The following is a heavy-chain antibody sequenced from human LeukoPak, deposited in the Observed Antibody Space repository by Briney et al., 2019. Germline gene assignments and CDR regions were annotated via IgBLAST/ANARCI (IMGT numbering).Heavy chain of an antibody. CDR3: ARGYGSGPPNY. CDR2: IIPIFGTA. V-gene: IGHV1-69*13. J-gene: IGHJ4*02. D-gene: IGHD3-10*01. CDR1: GGTFSSYA. Sequence: ASVKVSCKASGGTFSSYAISWVRQAPGQGLEWMGGIIPIFGTANYAQKFQGRVTTTADESTSTAYMELSSLRSEDTAVYYCARGYGSGPPNYWGQGTLVTVSS.